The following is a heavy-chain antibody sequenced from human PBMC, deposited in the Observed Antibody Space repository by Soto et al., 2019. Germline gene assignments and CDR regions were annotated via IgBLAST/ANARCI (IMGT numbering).Heavy chain of an antibody. CDR2: IYYSGST. CDR3: ARHEGPITMVRGVIIPFYYYYGMDV. V-gene: IGHV4-39*01. D-gene: IGHD3-10*01. CDR1: GGSISSSSYY. J-gene: IGHJ6*02. Sequence: ASETLSLTCTVSGGSISSSSYYWGWIRQPPGKGLEWIGSIYYSGSTYYNPSLKSRVTISVDTSKNQFSLKLSSVTAADTAVYYCARHEGPITMVRGVIIPFYYYYGMDVWGQGTTVTVSS.